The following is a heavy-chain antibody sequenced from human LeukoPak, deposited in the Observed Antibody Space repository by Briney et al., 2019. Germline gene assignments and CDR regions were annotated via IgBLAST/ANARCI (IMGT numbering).Heavy chain of an antibody. J-gene: IGHJ4*02. D-gene: IGHD6-6*01. V-gene: IGHV3-9*03. Sequence: GRSLRPSCAASGFTFDDYAMHWVRQAPGKGLEWVSGISWNSGSIGYADSVKGRFTISRDNAKNSLYLQMNSLRAEDMALYYCAKDMGDSIAARPGAFDYWGQGTLVTVSS. CDR1: GFTFDDYA. CDR3: AKDMGDSIAARPGAFDY. CDR2: ISWNSGSI.